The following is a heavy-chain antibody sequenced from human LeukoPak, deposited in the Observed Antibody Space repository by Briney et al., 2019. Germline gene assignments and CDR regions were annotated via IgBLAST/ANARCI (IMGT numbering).Heavy chain of an antibody. D-gene: IGHD3-22*01. CDR1: GFTFSSYA. CDR2: ISSNGGST. V-gene: IGHV3-64*01. CDR3: AKDPGITMIVGAFDI. J-gene: IGHJ3*02. Sequence: GGSLRLSCAASGFTFSSYAMHWVRQAPGKGLEYVSAISSNGGSTYYANSVKGRFTISRDNSKNTLYLQMNSLRAEDTAVYYCAKDPGITMIVGAFDIWGQGTMVTVSS.